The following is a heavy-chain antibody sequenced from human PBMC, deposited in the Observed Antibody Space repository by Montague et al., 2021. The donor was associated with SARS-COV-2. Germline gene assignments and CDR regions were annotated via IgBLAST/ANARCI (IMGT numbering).Heavy chain of an antibody. Sequence: SETLSLTCAVSGASITRTTYYWGWIRQPPGKRLEWIGSIYYSGSTHYNPSLKSRVTMSLDTSKNQFSLNLTSVTAADTAVYYCAREPPYSSNLASFDYWGQGALVSVSS. CDR1: GASITRTTYY. J-gene: IGHJ4*02. CDR2: IYYSGST. D-gene: IGHD6-13*01. V-gene: IGHV4-39*07. CDR3: AREPPYSSNLASFDY.